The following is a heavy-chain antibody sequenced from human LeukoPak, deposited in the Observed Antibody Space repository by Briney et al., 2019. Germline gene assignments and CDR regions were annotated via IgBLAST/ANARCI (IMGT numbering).Heavy chain of an antibody. CDR2: INDSGST. J-gene: IGHJ5*02. CDR1: GGSFSGYY. V-gene: IGHV4-34*01. D-gene: IGHD5-18*01. Sequence: SETLSLTCAVYGGSFSGYYWSWIRQSPGKGLEWIGEINDSGSTKYNPSLKSRVTISVDTSKNQFSLKVNSVTAADTAVYYCARRGYTYGWGWFDPWGQGTLVTVSS. CDR3: ARRGYTYGWGWFDP.